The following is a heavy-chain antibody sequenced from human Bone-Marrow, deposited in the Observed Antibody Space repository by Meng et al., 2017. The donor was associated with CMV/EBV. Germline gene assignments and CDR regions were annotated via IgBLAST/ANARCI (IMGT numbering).Heavy chain of an antibody. Sequence: SETLSLTCTVSGGSVSSGSYDWSWIRQPPGKGLEWIGYIYYSGSTNYNPSLKSRVTISVDTSKNQFSLKLSSVTAADAAVYYCAREKRQWLADDAFAIWGQGTMVTFSS. V-gene: IGHV4-61*01. D-gene: IGHD6-19*01. J-gene: IGHJ3*02. CDR2: IYYSGST. CDR1: GGSVSSGSYD. CDR3: AREKRQWLADDAFAI.